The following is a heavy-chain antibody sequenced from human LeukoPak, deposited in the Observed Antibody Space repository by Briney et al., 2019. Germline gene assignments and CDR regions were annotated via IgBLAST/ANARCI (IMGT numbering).Heavy chain of an antibody. J-gene: IGHJ6*03. V-gene: IGHV4-4*07. Sequence: PSETLSLTCTVSGGSITNYYWSWIRQSAGKGLEWIGRINTSGDTSYNPSIRSRVTISVDTSKNQFSLKLSSVTAADTAVYYCARDQEAYCSSTSCYEYSYYMDVWGKGTTVTISS. D-gene: IGHD2-2*01. CDR1: GGSITNYY. CDR3: ARDQEAYCSSTSCYEYSYYMDV. CDR2: INTSGDT.